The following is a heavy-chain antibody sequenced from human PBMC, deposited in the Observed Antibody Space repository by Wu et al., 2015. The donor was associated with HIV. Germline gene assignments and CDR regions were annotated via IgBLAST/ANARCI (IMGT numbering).Heavy chain of an antibody. CDR1: GYMFTLYY. Sequence: QVHLVQSATEVKKPGASVTVSCKTSGYMFTLYYIYFVRQAPGQGLEWVGVINPKTGDTRYGLKFQGRVTLTTDTSTGTAYMEMSQMTYDDTAMYYCFMYIHWASGYFKDHWGQGTQITVSS. V-gene: IGHV1-2*02. CDR2: INPKTGDT. CDR3: FMYIHWASGYFKDH. D-gene: IGHD5-12*01. J-gene: IGHJ4*02.